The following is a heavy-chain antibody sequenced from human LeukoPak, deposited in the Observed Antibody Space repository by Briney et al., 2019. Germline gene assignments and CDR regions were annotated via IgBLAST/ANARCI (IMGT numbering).Heavy chain of an antibody. CDR3: ARDPPYVGYSLGYYYGLDV. CDR2: FSHILGIA. CDR1: GGTFSSYG. Sequence: GASVKVSCKASGGTFSSYGISWVRQAPGQGLEWMGRFSHILGIAKYAQKFQGRVTITADKSTSTAYMELSSLRSEDTAVYYCARDPPYVGYSLGYYYGLDVWGQGTTVTVSS. D-gene: IGHD2-15*01. J-gene: IGHJ6*02. V-gene: IGHV1-69*04.